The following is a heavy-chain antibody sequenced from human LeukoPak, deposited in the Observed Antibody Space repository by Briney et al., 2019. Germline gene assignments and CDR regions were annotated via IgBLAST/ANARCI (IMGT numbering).Heavy chain of an antibody. Sequence: PGGSLRLSCAASGSTFSDYYMGWIRQAPGKGLEWLSYISGSGTTIYYADSVKGRFTISRDNAKNSLDLQMNSLRAEDTAVYYCGRDFGLTGTKRSFDIWGQGTVVTVSS. CDR1: GSTFSDYY. CDR2: ISGSGTTI. J-gene: IGHJ3*02. D-gene: IGHD1-7*01. CDR3: GRDFGLTGTKRSFDI. V-gene: IGHV3-11*01.